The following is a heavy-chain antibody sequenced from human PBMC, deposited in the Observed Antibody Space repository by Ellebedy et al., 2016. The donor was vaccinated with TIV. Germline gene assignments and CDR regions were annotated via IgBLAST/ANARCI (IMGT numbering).Heavy chain of an antibody. CDR1: GFTSTSYE. J-gene: IGHJ4*02. CDR2: VSGHATIQ. Sequence: GESLKISCVASGFTSTSYEMHWVRQAPGKGLEWVAVVSGHATIQLYADAVKGRFTISKDTSKDTGYLQMNSLRVEDTALYYCARDAAPGAPDFFDHWGRGTLVTVSS. D-gene: IGHD3-10*01. CDR3: ARDAAPGAPDFFDH. V-gene: IGHV3-30-3*01.